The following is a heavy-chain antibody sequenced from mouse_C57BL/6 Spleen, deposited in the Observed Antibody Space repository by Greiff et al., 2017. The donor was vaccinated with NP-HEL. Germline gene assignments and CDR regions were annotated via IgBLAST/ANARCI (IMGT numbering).Heavy chain of an antibody. J-gene: IGHJ1*03. CDR2: IDPSDSYT. V-gene: IGHV1-69*01. D-gene: IGHD1-1*01. CDR3: ARSPGSSPWYFEV. CDR1: GYTFTSYW. Sequence: VQLQQPGAELVMPGASVKLSCKASGYTFTSYWMHWVKQRPGQGLEWIGEIDPSDSYTNYNQKFKGKSTLTVDKSSSTAYMQLSSLTSEDSAVYYCARSPGSSPWYFEVWGTGTTVTVSS.